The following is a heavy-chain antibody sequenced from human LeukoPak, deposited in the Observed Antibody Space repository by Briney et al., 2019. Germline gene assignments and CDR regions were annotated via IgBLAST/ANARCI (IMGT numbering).Heavy chain of an antibody. CDR1: GFTFSSYG. V-gene: IGHV3-30*18. CDR3: AKAAFGRGAFDI. J-gene: IGHJ3*02. CDR2: ISYDGSNK. Sequence: GGSLRLSCAASGFTFSSYGMHWVRQAPGKGLEWVAVISYDGSNKYYADSVKGRFTISRDNSKNTLYLQMNSLRAEDTAVYYCAKAAFGRGAFDIWGQGTMVTVSS. D-gene: IGHD3-10*01.